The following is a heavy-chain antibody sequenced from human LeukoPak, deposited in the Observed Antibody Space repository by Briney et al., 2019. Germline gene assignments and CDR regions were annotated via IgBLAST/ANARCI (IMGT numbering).Heavy chain of an antibody. Sequence: PGGSLRLSCAASGFTFSNYAMHWVRQAPGKGLEWVAVIWYDGSNKYYADSVKGRFTISRDNSNNTLYLQMNSLRVEDTAVYYCARRITIFGVVIMDAFDIWGQGTMVTVSS. J-gene: IGHJ3*02. CDR3: ARRITIFGVVIMDAFDI. CDR1: GFTFSNYA. CDR2: IWYDGSNK. V-gene: IGHV3-33*01. D-gene: IGHD3-3*01.